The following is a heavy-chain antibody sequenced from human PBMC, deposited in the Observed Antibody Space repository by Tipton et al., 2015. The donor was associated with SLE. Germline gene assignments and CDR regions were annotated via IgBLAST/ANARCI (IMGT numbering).Heavy chain of an antibody. V-gene: IGHV1-46*01. CDR2: IYPSGDTT. CDR1: GYTFTSYY. Sequence: QVQLVQSGAEVKKPGASVKVSCKASGYTFTSYYNHWVRQAPGQGLEWMGVIYPSGDTTSYAQKFQGRITMTRDTSTSTVYMDLSSLRSEDTAVYYGARESSGSGAFDIWGQGTMVTVSS. D-gene: IGHD3-10*01. CDR3: ARESSGSGAFDI. J-gene: IGHJ3*02.